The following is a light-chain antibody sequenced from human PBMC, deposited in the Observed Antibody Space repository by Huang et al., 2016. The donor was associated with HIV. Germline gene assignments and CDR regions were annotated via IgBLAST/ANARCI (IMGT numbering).Light chain of an antibody. CDR2: EVS. J-gene: IGKJ1*01. V-gene: IGKV2-29*02. CDR1: QSLLNSNGRTY. CDR3: MQGIQLGGT. Sequence: DILMTQTPLSLSVTPGQPASISCKSSQSLLNSNGRTYLYWYLQKSGPSPQLLIYEVSSRLSGVPDRFSGSGSGTDFTMKMSRVEAEDVGVYYCMQGIQLGGTFGQGTKVEFK.